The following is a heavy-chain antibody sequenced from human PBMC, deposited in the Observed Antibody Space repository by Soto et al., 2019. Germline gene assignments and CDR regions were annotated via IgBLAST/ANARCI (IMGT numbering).Heavy chain of an antibody. D-gene: IGHD2-2*01. CDR1: GGSISSSDYY. CDR3: ARQLPPAAYYYYDMDV. CDR2: IYYSGST. J-gene: IGHJ6*02. V-gene: IGHV4-39*01. Sequence: PSETLSLTCTVSGGSISSSDYYWGWIRQPPGKGLEWIGSIYYSGSTYYNPSLKSRVTISVDTSKNQISLKLSSVTAADTAVYYCARQLPPAAYYYYDMDVWGQGTTVTVSS.